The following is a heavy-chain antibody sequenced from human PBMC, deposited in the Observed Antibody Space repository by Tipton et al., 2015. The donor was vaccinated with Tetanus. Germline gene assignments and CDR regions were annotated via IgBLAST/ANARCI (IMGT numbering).Heavy chain of an antibody. Sequence: TLSLTCTVSGGSISSSSYYWGWIRQPPGKGLEWIGSIYYSGSTYYNPSLKSRVTISVDTSKNQFSLKLSSVTAADTAVYYCATLEDLGSGWYPFEYWGQGILVTVSS. CDR2: IYYSGST. CDR3: ATLEDLGSGWYPFEY. V-gene: IGHV4-39*01. CDR1: GGSISSSSYY. J-gene: IGHJ4*02. D-gene: IGHD6-19*01.